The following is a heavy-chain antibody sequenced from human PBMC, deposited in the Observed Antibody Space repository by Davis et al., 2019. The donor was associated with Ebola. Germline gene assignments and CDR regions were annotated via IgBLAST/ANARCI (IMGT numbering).Heavy chain of an antibody. CDR3: ARGGIQIWSSHYFDY. V-gene: IGHV1-18*04. J-gene: IGHJ4*02. Sequence: ASVKVSCKASGYTFTSYGISWVRQAPGQGLEWMGWISANNGNTNYAQKLQGRVTMTTDTSTSTAYMELRSLRSDDTAAYYCARGGIQIWSSHYFDYWGQGSLVTVSS. CDR2: ISANNGNT. D-gene: IGHD5-18*01. CDR1: GYTFTSYG.